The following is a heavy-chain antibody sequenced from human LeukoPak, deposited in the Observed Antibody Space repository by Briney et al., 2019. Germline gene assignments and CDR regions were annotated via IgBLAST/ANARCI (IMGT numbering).Heavy chain of an antibody. J-gene: IGHJ4*02. CDR2: IYSGGST. CDR1: GFTVSSNY. Sequence: PGGSLRLSCAASGFTVSSNYMSWVRQAPGKGLEWVSVIYSGGSTYYADSVKGRFTISRDNSKNTLYLQMNSLRAEDTAVYYCARVSHSGGSCLDYWGQGTLVTVSS. CDR3: ARVSHSGGSCLDY. D-gene: IGHD2-15*01. V-gene: IGHV3-53*01.